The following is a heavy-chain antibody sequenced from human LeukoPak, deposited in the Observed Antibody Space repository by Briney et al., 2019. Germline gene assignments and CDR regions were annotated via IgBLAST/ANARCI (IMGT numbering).Heavy chain of an antibody. V-gene: IGHV3-21*01. CDR1: GFPVGSYY. D-gene: IGHD3-22*01. CDR2: ISSSSSYI. Sequence: PGGSLRLSCEASGFPVGSYYLTWVRQAPGKGLEWVSSISSSSSYIYYADSVKGRFTISRDNAKNSLYLQMNSLRAEDTAVYYCARAAYYYDSSGSFLTWGQGTLVTVSS. CDR3: ARAAYYYDSSGSFLT. J-gene: IGHJ4*02.